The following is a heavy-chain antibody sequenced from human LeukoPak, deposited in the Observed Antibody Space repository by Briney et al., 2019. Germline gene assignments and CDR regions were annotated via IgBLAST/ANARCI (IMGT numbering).Heavy chain of an antibody. J-gene: IGHJ4*02. Sequence: TSETLSLTCTVSGGSISSYYWSWVRQPAGKGLESIGHISTSGSTNYNPSLKSRVTMSVDTSKNQFSLKLSSVTAADTAVYYCARVRYSDSSVLTRKRSYYFDYWGQGTLVTVSS. CDR2: ISTSGST. V-gene: IGHV4-4*07. D-gene: IGHD3-22*01. CDR3: ARVRYSDSSVLTRKRSYYFDY. CDR1: GGSISSYY.